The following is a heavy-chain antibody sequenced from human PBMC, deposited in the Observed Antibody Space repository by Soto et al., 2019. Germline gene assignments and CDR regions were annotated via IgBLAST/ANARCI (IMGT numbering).Heavy chain of an antibody. CDR1: GYTFTSYA. CDR3: AREFPSLRSPWRYHFQP. V-gene: IGHV1-3*01. J-gene: IGHJ1*01. D-gene: IGHD2-2*02. Sequence: QVKLVQSGAEVKKPGASVKVSCKASGYTFTSYAMHWVRQAPGQRFEWMGWINAGNGNTKSSEKFQDRVTITRDTSASTVYIELSRLRYKDTAVYYCAREFPSLRSPWRYHFQPWGQGTLVTVSS. CDR2: INAGNGNT.